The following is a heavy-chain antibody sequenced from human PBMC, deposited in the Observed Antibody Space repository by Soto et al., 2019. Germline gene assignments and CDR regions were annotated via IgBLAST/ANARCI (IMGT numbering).Heavy chain of an antibody. CDR1: GFTFSSYS. J-gene: IGHJ6*02. V-gene: IGHV3-21*01. D-gene: IGHD6-13*01. CDR3: ARVVSSSWNGAYYYYYGMDV. CDR2: ISSSSYI. Sequence: PGGSLRLSCAASGFTFSSYSMNWVRQAPGKGLEWVSSISSSSYIYNADSVKGRFTISRDNAKNSLYLQMNSLRAEDTAVYYCARVVSSSWNGAYYYYYGMDVWGQGTTVTVSS.